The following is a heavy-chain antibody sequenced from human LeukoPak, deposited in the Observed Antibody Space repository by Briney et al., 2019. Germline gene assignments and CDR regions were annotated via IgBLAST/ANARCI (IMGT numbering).Heavy chain of an antibody. D-gene: IGHD3-3*01. Sequence: SGGSLRLSCAASGFTFSSYWMSWVRQAPGKGLEWVANIKQDGSEKYYVDSVKGRFTTSRDNAENSLYLQMNSLRAEDTAVYYCARDAYDFWSGYLDYWGQGTLVTVSS. V-gene: IGHV3-7*01. J-gene: IGHJ4*02. CDR3: ARDAYDFWSGYLDY. CDR1: GFTFSSYW. CDR2: IKQDGSEK.